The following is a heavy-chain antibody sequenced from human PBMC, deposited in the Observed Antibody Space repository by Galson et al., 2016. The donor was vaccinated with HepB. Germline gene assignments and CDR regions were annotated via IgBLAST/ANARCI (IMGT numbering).Heavy chain of an antibody. CDR1: GFTFSSYA. D-gene: IGHD5-24*01. J-gene: IGHJ4*02. Sequence: SLRLSCAASGFTFSSYAVHWVRQAPGKGLEWVAVISFDGSDKKYADSVKGRFTISRDTSTNTLYLQMNSLRHEDTALYYCAGSPGGGFACGPLDYWGQGTLVTVSS. V-gene: IGHV3-30*04. CDR3: AGSPGGGFACGPLDY. CDR2: ISFDGSDK.